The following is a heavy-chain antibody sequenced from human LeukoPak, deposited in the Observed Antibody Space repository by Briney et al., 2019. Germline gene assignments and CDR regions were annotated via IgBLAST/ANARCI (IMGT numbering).Heavy chain of an antibody. CDR3: ASEKQQLVTRFDI. D-gene: IGHD6-13*01. Sequence: SETLSLTCTVSGGSISSYYWSWIRQPPGKGLEWIGYIYYSGSTYYNPSLKSRVTISVDTSKNQFSLKLSSVTAADTAVYYCASEKQQLVTRFDIWGQGTMVTVSS. V-gene: IGHV4-59*12. CDR1: GGSISSYY. CDR2: IYYSGST. J-gene: IGHJ3*02.